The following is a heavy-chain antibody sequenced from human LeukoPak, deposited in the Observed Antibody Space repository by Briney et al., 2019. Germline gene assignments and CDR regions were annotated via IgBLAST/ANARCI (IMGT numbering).Heavy chain of an antibody. CDR3: ARYGDIRYCSSTSCHDY. Sequence: TSETLFLTCTVSGGSISSYYWSWIRQPAGKGLEWIGRIYTSGSTNYNPSLKSRVTMSVDTSKNQFSLKLSSVTAADTAVYYCARYGDIRYCSSTSCHDYWGQGTLVTVSS. D-gene: IGHD2-2*01. V-gene: IGHV4-4*07. J-gene: IGHJ4*02. CDR1: GGSISSYY. CDR2: IYTSGST.